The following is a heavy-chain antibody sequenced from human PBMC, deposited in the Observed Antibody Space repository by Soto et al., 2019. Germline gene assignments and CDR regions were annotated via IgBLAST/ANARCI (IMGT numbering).Heavy chain of an antibody. CDR2: ISYSGSS. V-gene: IGHV4-30-4*01. Sequence: QVQLQESGPGLVKPSQTLSLTCTVSGGSISSGDYYWSWIRQPPGKGLEWIGYISYSGSSYYNPSLTSRVTPSVDTSKNQFSLRPSSVTAADTAVYYCARRGVVVSGHYGMDVWGQGTTVTVSS. CDR3: ARRGVVVSGHYGMDV. CDR1: GGSISSGDYY. D-gene: IGHD2-15*01. J-gene: IGHJ6*02.